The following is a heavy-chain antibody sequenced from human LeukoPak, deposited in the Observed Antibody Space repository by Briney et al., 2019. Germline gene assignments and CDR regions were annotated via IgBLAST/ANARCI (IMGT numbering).Heavy chain of an antibody. CDR2: VYYSGST. Sequence: SETLSLTCSVSGGSISSSGFYWGWIRQPPGTGLEWIGSVYYSGSTYYNPSLKSRVTISVDTSKNQFSLKLSSVTAADTAVYYCARVEYGAFDIWGQGTMVTVSS. CDR1: GGSISSSGFY. CDR3: ARVEYGAFDI. J-gene: IGHJ3*02. D-gene: IGHD3-3*01. V-gene: IGHV4-39*07.